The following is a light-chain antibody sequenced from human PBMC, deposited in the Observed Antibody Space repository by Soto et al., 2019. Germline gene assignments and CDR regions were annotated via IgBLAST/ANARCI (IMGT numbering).Light chain of an antibody. CDR1: QSISTY. Sequence: DIQMTQSPFSLSASVGDRVTITCRASQSISTYLNWYQQKPGRAPKSPIYAASTLQSGVPLRFSGSGSGTDFTLTISSLQPEDFATYYCQQTYSIPQTFGPGTKVDIK. V-gene: IGKV1-39*01. CDR3: QQTYSIPQT. J-gene: IGKJ1*01. CDR2: AAS.